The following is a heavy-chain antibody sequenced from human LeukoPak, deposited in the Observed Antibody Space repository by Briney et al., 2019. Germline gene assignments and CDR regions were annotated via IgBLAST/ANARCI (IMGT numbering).Heavy chain of an antibody. Sequence: SETLSLTCTVSGGSFSDYYWTWIRQPPGKGLEWIGEINHSGSTNYNPSLKSRVTISVDTSKNQFSLKLSSVTAADTAVYYCARSVVYYYYMDVWGKGTTVTVSS. CDR2: INHSGST. D-gene: IGHD5/OR15-5a*01. CDR3: ARSVVYYYYMDV. V-gene: IGHV4-34*01. CDR1: GGSFSDYY. J-gene: IGHJ6*03.